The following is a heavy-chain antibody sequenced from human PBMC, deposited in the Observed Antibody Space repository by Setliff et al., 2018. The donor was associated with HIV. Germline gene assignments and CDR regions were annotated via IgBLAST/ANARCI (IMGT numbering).Heavy chain of an antibody. D-gene: IGHD2-15*01. J-gene: IGHJ6*03. CDR1: GGSFGGYS. Sequence: ETLSLTCAVYGGSFGGYSWIWIRQPPGKGLEWVANIKQDGSEKYYVDSVRGRFTISRDNAKNSLYLQMNSLRAEDTAVYYCARDATRGGDMDVWAKGTTVTVSS. CDR2: IKQDGSEK. CDR3: ARDATRGGDMDV. V-gene: IGHV3-7*01.